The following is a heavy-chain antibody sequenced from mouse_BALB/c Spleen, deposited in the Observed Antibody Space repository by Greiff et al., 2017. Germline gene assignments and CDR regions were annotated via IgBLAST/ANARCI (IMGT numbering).Heavy chain of an antibody. V-gene: IGHV5-12-1*01. CDR1: GFAFSSYD. CDR2: ISSGGGST. J-gene: IGHJ4*01. CDR3: ASLNYYGRFMDY. Sequence: EVLLVESGGGLVKPGGSLKLSCAASGFAFSSYDMSWVRQTPEKRLEWVAYISSGGGSTYYPDTVKGRFTISRDNAKNTLYLQMSSLKSEDTAMYYCASLNYYGRFMDYWGQGTSVTVSS. D-gene: IGHD1-1*01.